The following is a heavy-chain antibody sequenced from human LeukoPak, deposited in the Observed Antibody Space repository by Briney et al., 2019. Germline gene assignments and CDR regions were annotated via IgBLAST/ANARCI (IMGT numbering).Heavy chain of an antibody. CDR3: ARDGGSYSDIAEYFQH. Sequence: SETLSLTCTVSGGSVSSGPYYWSWIRQPPGKGLEWIGYIYHSGNTNYNPSLKSRVTISVDRSKNQFSLELSSVTAADTAVYYCARDGGSYSDIAEYFQHWGQGTLVTVSS. CDR2: IYHSGNT. D-gene: IGHD4-17*01. V-gene: IGHV4-61*01. J-gene: IGHJ1*01. CDR1: GGSVSSGPYY.